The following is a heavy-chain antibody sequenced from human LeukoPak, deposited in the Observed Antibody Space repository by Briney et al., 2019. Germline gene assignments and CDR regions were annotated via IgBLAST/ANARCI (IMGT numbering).Heavy chain of an antibody. V-gene: IGHV3-30-3*01. D-gene: IGHD5-24*01. CDR1: GFTFSSYA. CDR2: ISYDGSNK. J-gene: IGHJ3*02. Sequence: GGSLRLSCAASGFTFSSYAMHWVRQAPGKGLEWVAVISYDGSNKYYADSVKGRFTISRDNSKNTLYLQMNSLRAEDTAVYYCARDAVAGYNPNPDAFDIWGQGTMVTVSS. CDR3: ARDAVAGYNPNPDAFDI.